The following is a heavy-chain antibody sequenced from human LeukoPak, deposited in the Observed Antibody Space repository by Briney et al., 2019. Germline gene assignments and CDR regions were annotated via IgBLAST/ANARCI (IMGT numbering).Heavy chain of an antibody. V-gene: IGHV1-18*01. J-gene: IGHJ5*02. CDR2: ISAYNGNT. D-gene: IGHD2-15*01. Sequence: ASVKVSCKASGYTFTSYGISWVRQAPGQGLEWMGWISAYNGNTDYAQKLQGRVTMTTDTSTSTAYMELRSLRSDDTAVYYCARAAPGVVVVAEWFDPWGQGTLVTVSS. CDR1: GYTFTSYG. CDR3: ARAAPGVVVVAEWFDP.